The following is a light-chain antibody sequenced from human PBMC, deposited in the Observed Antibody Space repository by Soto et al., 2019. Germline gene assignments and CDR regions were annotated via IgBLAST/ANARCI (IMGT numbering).Light chain of an antibody. Sequence: IVMTQSPVSLPVTPGGPASISCRSSQSLLYSNGYNYLDWYLQRPGQSPQLLIYLGSNRAPGVPDRFSGSGSGTDFTLKISRVEAEDVGVYYCMQGLQDLTFGQGTRLEIK. CDR3: MQGLQDLT. CDR2: LGS. V-gene: IGKV2-28*01. CDR1: QSLLYSNGYNY. J-gene: IGKJ5*01.